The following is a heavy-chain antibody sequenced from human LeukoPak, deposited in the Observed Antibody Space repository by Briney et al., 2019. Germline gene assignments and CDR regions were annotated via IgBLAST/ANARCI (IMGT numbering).Heavy chain of an antibody. Sequence: SETLSLTCAVSGGSISSYYWSWIRQPAGKGLEWIGRIYTSGSTYYNPSLKSRVTISVDTSKNQFSLKLSSVTAADTAVYYCARPSGSYSPFDYWGQGTLVTVSS. V-gene: IGHV4-4*07. CDR1: GGSISSYY. CDR2: IYTSGST. J-gene: IGHJ4*02. CDR3: ARPSGSYSPFDY. D-gene: IGHD1-26*01.